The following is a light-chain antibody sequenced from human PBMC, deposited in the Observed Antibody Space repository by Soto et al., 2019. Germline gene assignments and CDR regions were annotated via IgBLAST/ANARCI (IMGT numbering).Light chain of an antibody. CDR3: PAWDDSLSGPV. CDR1: SSNIGSNY. V-gene: IGLV1-47*01. CDR2: RND. J-gene: IGLJ3*02. Sequence: QSVLTQPPSASGTPGQRVTISCSGSSSNIGSNYVYWYRQLPGTAPNVLIYRNDERPSGVPDRFSGSKSGSSASLAISVLRSEDEADYYCPAWDDSLSGPVFGRGTKLTVL.